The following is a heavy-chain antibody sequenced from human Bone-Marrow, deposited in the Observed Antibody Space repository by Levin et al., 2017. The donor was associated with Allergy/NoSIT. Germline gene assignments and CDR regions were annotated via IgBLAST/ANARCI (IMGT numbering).Heavy chain of an antibody. J-gene: IGHJ3*01. CDR2: IKPSNTAT. Sequence: GESLKISCKASGYIFTDYYMHWVRQAPGQGLEWVGWIKPSNTATSYAQKFRGMVTMTSDTSISTVYMVLSSLRSDDTAMYYCARVMSSSGNYYHAGFNAWGQGTMLTVSS. V-gene: IGHV1-2*02. CDR3: ARVMSSSGNYYHAGFNA. CDR1: GYIFTDYY. D-gene: IGHD3-10*01.